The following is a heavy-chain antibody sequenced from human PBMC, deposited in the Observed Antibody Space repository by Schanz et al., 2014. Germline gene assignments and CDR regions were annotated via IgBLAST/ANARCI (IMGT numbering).Heavy chain of an antibody. Sequence: QVQLVQSGAEVKKPGASVKVSCKASGYTFTSYGINWVRQAPGQGLEWMGWISAYNGNTNYAQKLQGRVTMTTDTTTSTAYMELRSLRSDGTAVYYCARGGYSSGWYDRDIAHFDYWGQGTLXTVSS. V-gene: IGHV1-18*01. CDR2: ISAYNGNT. J-gene: IGHJ4*02. CDR1: GYTFTSYG. CDR3: ARGGYSSGWYDRDIAHFDY. D-gene: IGHD6-19*01.